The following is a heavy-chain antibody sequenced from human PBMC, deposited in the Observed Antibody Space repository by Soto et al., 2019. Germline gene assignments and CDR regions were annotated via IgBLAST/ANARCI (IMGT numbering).Heavy chain of an antibody. CDR1: GYPFTSYG. V-gene: IGHV1-18*01. D-gene: IGHD2-2*01. J-gene: IGHJ2*01. Sequence: VKLACNASGYPFTSYGISWVRQAPGQGLEWMGWISAYNGNTNYAQKLQGRVTMTTDTSTSTAYMELRSLRSDDTAVYYCARDSLPYCSRTSRQGGYWYFDLWGRGTLVTVSS. CDR3: ARDSLPYCSRTSRQGGYWYFDL. CDR2: ISAYNGNT.